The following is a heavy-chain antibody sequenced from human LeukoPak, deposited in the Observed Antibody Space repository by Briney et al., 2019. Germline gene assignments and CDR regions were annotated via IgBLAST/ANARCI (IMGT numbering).Heavy chain of an antibody. CDR2: IHSDGNST. V-gene: IGHV3-74*01. J-gene: IGHJ4*02. CDR3: ARVILTGGDFDY. D-gene: IGHD3-9*01. Sequence: GGSLRLSCAASGFAFSSYWMHWVRQAPGKGLVWVSRIHSDGNSTTYADSVKGRFTISRDNAKSTLYLQMNSLRAEDTAVYYCARVILTGGDFDYWGQGTLVTVSS. CDR1: GFAFSSYW.